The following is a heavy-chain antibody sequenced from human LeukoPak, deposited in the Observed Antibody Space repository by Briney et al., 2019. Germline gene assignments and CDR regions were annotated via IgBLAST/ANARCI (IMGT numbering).Heavy chain of an antibody. CDR1: GYIFRAHY. V-gene: IGHV1-2*02. CDR2: INPNSGST. CDR3: ARAPEGRFYDSSGYVGWYFDL. D-gene: IGHD3-22*01. J-gene: IGHJ2*01. Sequence: ASVSVSCKTSGYIFRAHYMHWVRQAPGQGLEWMGLINPNSGSTDYAQRFQGRVSMNRDTSTNAVYMNLRSLKSDDTAVYFCARAPEGRFYDSSGYVGWYFDLWGRGTLVTVSS.